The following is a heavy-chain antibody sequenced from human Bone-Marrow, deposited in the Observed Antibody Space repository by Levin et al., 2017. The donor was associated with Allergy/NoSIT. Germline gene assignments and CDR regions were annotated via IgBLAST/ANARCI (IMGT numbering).Heavy chain of an antibody. V-gene: IGHV1-3*04. D-gene: IGHD6-13*01. CDR3: ARERSSSWYFYYGLDV. Sequence: ASVKVSCKASGYTFSTYAIHWVRQAPGQRLEWMGWINTGNGNTKYSQKFPGRVTITRDTSANTAYVELSSLRSKDTAVYYCARERSSSWYFYYGLDVWGQGTTVTVSS. J-gene: IGHJ6*02. CDR1: GYTFSTYA. CDR2: INTGNGNT.